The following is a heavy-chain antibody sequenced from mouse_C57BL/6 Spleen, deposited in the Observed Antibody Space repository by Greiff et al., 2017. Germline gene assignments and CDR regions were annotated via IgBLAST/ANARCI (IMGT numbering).Heavy chain of an antibody. J-gene: IGHJ2*01. CDR3: ARYRYGLNY. Sequence: QVQLKESGPELVKPGASVKISCKASGYAFSSSWMNWVKQRPGKGLEWIGRIYPGDGDTNYNGKFKGKATLTADKSSSTAYMQLSSLTSEDSAVYFCARYRYGLNYWDQGTTLTVSS. D-gene: IGHD1-2*01. CDR1: GYAFSSSW. CDR2: IYPGDGDT. V-gene: IGHV1-82*01.